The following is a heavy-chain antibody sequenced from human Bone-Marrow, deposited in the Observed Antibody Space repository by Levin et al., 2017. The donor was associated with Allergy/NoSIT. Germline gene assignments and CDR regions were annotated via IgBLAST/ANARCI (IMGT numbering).Heavy chain of an antibody. D-gene: IGHD2/OR15-2a*01. J-gene: IGHJ3*02. V-gene: IGHV5-51*01. CDR3: ARRLIVTHPVGAFDI. CDR1: GYSFTSYW. Sequence: GESLKISCKGSGYSFTSYWIGWVRQMPGKGLEWMGIIYPGDSDTRYSPSFQGQVTISADKSISTAYLQWSSLKASDTAMYYCARRLIVTHPVGAFDIWGQGTMVTVSS. CDR2: IYPGDSDT.